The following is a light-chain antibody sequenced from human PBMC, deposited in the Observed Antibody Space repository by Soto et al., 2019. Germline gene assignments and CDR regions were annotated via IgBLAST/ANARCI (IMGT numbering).Light chain of an antibody. J-gene: IGKJ1*01. V-gene: IGKV3-15*01. Sequence: EIMMTQSPGTLSASPGERATLSCRASQSVSSNLAWYQQKPGQAPRLLISAVSTRATGIPARFSGSGSGTAVTLFISSLQSEDLAVYYCQQYRKWAMTFGQGTNLEIK. CDR1: QSVSSN. CDR2: AVS. CDR3: QQYRKWAMT.